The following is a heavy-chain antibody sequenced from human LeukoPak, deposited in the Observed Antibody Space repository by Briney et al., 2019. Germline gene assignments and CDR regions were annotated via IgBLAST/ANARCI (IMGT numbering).Heavy chain of an antibody. CDR3: ARGERGYSYGKGGYYYGMDV. CDR1: GGSFSTSY. J-gene: IGHJ6*02. V-gene: IGHV4-59*01. D-gene: IGHD5-18*01. CDR2: IYYSGST. Sequence: SETLSLTCTVSGGSFSTSYWSWIRQFPGKGLEWIGYIYYSGSTYYNPSPQSRVTISVDTSKNQFSLKLSSVTAADTAVYYCARGERGYSYGKGGYYYGMDVWGQGTTVTVSS.